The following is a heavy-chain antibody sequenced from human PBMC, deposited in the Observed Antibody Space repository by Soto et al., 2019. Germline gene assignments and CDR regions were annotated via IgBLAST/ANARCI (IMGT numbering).Heavy chain of an antibody. CDR3: ARGGDMVRGVIYHYYYYMDV. CDR1: GGSISSSSYY. D-gene: IGHD3-10*01. Sequence: QLQLQESGPGLVKPSETLSLTCTVSGGSISSSSYYWGWIRQPPGKGLEWIGSIYYSGSTYYNPSLKSRVTISVDTSKTQFSLKLSSVTAADTAVYYCARGGDMVRGVIYHYYYYMDVWGKGTTVTVSS. V-gene: IGHV4-39*01. J-gene: IGHJ6*03. CDR2: IYYSGST.